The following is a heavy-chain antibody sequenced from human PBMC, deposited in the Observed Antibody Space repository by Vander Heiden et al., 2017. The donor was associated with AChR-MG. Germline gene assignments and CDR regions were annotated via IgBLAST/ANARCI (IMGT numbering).Heavy chain of an antibody. CDR1: GYTFTSYG. Sequence: QVQLVQSGAEVKKPGASVKVSCKASGYTFTSYGSSWVRQAPGQGLEWMGWISAYNGNTDYAQKLQGRVTMTTDTSTSTAYMELRSLRSDDTAVYYCARAYLRAVDSSSSLGYWGQGTLVTVSS. CDR3: ARAYLRAVDSSSSLGY. D-gene: IGHD6-6*01. CDR2: ISAYNGNT. J-gene: IGHJ4*02. V-gene: IGHV1-18*01.